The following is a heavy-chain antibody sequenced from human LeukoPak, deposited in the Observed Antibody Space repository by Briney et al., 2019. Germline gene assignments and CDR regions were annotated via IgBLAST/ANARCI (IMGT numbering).Heavy chain of an antibody. CDR3: ARGRRWLQLGYFDY. D-gene: IGHD5-24*01. Sequence: PSETLSLTCAVYGGSFSGYYWSWIRQPPGKGLEWIGEINHSGSTNYNPSLKSRVTISVDTSKNQFSLKLSSVTAADTAVYYCARGRRWLQLGYFDYWGQGTLVTVSS. J-gene: IGHJ4*02. CDR1: GGSFSGYY. V-gene: IGHV4-34*01. CDR2: INHSGST.